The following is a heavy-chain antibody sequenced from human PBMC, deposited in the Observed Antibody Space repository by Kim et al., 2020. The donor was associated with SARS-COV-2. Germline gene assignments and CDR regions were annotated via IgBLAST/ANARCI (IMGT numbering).Heavy chain of an antibody. V-gene: IGHV1-2*02. Sequence: QKCQGRVTMTRDTSISTAYMELSRLRSDDTAVYYCARDGMTTVTEKWFDPWGQGTLVTVSS. J-gene: IGHJ5*02. D-gene: IGHD4-17*01. CDR3: ARDGMTTVTEKWFDP.